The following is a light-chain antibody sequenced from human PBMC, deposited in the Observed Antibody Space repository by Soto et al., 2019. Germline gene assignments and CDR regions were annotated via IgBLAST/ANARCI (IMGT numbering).Light chain of an antibody. CDR1: QSLRSN. V-gene: IGKV3-15*01. J-gene: IGKJ5*01. CDR2: GAS. CDR3: QQYNNWPRT. Sequence: EIVTTQSPATLSVSGGERATRSCMASQSLRSNLAWYQQKPGQAPRLLIYGASTRATGIPARFSGSGSGTECTLTISSLQSEDFAVYYCQQYNNWPRTFGQGTRLEIK.